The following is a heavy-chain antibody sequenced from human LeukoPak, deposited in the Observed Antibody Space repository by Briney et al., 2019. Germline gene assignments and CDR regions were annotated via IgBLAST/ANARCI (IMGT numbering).Heavy chain of an antibody. Sequence: SETLSLTCTVSGGSISSDYWSWIRQPPGKGLEWIGYIYYSGSTNYNPSLKSRVTISVDTPKNQFSLKLSSVTAADTAVYYCARRVPRCDGDCYPLDSWGRGTLVTVSS. CDR1: GGSISSDY. J-gene: IGHJ4*02. CDR2: IYYSGST. D-gene: IGHD2-21*02. CDR3: ARRVPRCDGDCYPLDS. V-gene: IGHV4-59*01.